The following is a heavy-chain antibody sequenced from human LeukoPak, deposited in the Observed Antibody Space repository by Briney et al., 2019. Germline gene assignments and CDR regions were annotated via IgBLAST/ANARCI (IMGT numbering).Heavy chain of an antibody. Sequence: GGSLRLSCAASGFTFSSYGMHWVRQNPGKGLEWVAVIWYDGSNKYYADSVKGRFTISRDNSKNTLYLQMNSLRAEDTAVYYCAREEIVGAYYYYYGMDVWGQGTTVTVSS. D-gene: IGHD1-26*01. CDR2: IWYDGSNK. CDR3: AREEIVGAYYYYYGMDV. J-gene: IGHJ6*02. CDR1: GFTFSSYG. V-gene: IGHV3-33*01.